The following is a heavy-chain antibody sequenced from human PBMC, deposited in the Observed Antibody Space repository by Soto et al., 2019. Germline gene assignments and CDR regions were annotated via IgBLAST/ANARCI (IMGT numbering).Heavy chain of an antibody. D-gene: IGHD2-15*01. CDR3: ARDTHKYWTRYCFAP. V-gene: IGHV1-18*01. CDR2: ISAYDGKT. J-gene: IGHJ5*02. Sequence: QVQLVQSGAEVKKPGASVKVSCKASGYNFNIYGINWVRQAPGQGLELMGWISAYDGKTTYAEKFQGRVTMTTDAPTRTDYIELRSLRSHATPVYYSARDTHKYWTRYCFAPSGARTLGTVSS. CDR1: GYNFNIYG.